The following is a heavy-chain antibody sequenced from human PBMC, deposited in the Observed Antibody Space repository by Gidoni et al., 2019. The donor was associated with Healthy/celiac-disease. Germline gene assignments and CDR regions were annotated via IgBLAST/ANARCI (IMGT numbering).Heavy chain of an antibody. D-gene: IGHD1-26*01. J-gene: IGHJ4*02. CDR3: ASWDPFDY. V-gene: IGHV4-34*01. CDR1: GGSFRGYY. CDR2: INHSGST. Sequence: QVQLQQWGAGLFKPSETLSLTSAVYGGSFRGYYWSWIRQPPVKGLEWFGEINHSGSTNYNPSLKRRVTITVDTSKNQFSLKLSSVTAADTAVYYCASWDPFDYWGQGTLVTVSS.